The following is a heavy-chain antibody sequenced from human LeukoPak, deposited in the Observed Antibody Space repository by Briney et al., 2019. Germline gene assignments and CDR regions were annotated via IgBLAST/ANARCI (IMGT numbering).Heavy chain of an antibody. Sequence: GGSLRLSCAASGFTFSSYAMHWVRQAPGKGLEWVAVISYDGSNKYYADSVKGRFTISRDNSKNTLYLQMNSLRAEDTAVYYCARAWAGMGGAPGPNVVFDFGAKGTVVTV. CDR3: ARAWAGMGGAPGPNVVFDF. CDR1: GFTFSSYA. CDR2: ISYDGSNK. J-gene: IGHJ3*01. V-gene: IGHV3-30-3*01. D-gene: IGHD3-16*01.